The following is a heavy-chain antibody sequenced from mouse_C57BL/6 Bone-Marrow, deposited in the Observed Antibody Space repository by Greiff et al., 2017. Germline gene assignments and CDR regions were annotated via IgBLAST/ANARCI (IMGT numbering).Heavy chain of an antibody. Sequence: QVQLQQPGAELVKPGASVKLSCKASGYTFTSYWMHWVKQRPGQGLEWIGMIHPNSGSTNYNEKFKSKATLTVDKSSSTAYMQLSSLTSEDSAVYYCARSDGYYGGARDYWGKGTSVTVP. D-gene: IGHD2-3*01. CDR2: IHPNSGST. J-gene: IGHJ4*01. CDR1: GYTFTSYW. V-gene: IGHV1-64*01. CDR3: ARSDGYYGGARDY.